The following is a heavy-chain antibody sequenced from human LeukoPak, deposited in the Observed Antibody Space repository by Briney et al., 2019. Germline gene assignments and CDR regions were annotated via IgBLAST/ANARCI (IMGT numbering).Heavy chain of an antibody. J-gene: IGHJ5*02. CDR3: ARDSPRYDWNHRSFMFDP. D-gene: IGHD1-20*01. CDR1: GGSFSSFY. V-gene: IGHV4-34*01. Sequence: SETLSLTCAVYGGSFSSFYWSWIRQPPGKGLEWIGEINHSGSTNYNPSLTSRVAISIDTSKNQFSLKLNSVTAADTALYYCARDSPRYDWNHRSFMFDPWGQGTLVTVSS. CDR2: INHSGST.